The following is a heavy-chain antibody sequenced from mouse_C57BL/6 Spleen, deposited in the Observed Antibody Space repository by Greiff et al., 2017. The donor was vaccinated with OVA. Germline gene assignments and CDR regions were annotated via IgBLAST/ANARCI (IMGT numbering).Heavy chain of an antibody. CDR1: GYSITSGYY. CDR3: ARDRDDVLDY. V-gene: IGHV3-6*01. CDR2: IRYDGSN. D-gene: IGHD2-12*01. J-gene: IGHJ2*01. Sequence: EVQLVESGPGLVKPSPSLSLTCSVTGYSITSGYYWNWIRQFPGNKLEWMGYIRYDGSNNYNPSLKNRISITRDTSKNQFFLKLNSVTTEDTATYYCARDRDDVLDYWGQGTTLTVSS.